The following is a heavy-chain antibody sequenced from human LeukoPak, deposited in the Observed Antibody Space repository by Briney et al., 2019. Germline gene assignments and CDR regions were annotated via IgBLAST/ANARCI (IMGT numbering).Heavy chain of an antibody. CDR1: GYSISSGHY. J-gene: IGHJ3*02. CDR3: ARPGYSTYDCNDAFAI. V-gene: IGHV4-38-2*01. Sequence: SETLSLTCVVSGYSISSGHYWAWIRQPPGEGLEWIGSIYHSGSTYNNPSLKSRVTISVDTSKNQFSLKLTSVTAADTAVYYCARPGYSTYDCNDAFAIWGQGTMVTVSS. CDR2: IYHSGST. D-gene: IGHD5-12*01.